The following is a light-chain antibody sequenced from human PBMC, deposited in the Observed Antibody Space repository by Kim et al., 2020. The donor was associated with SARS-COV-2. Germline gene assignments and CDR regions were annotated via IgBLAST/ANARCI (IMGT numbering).Light chain of an antibody. J-gene: IGKJ3*01. Sequence: LSPGERASLSCRASQSLNDKVAGYQQKTDQAPRLLIQDASTRATGIPARFSGSGSGTDFTLTISSLQSEDFAVYYCQHYSKWPFTFVPGTKVDIK. CDR3: QHYSKWPFT. V-gene: IGKV3-15*01. CDR2: DAS. CDR1: QSLNDK.